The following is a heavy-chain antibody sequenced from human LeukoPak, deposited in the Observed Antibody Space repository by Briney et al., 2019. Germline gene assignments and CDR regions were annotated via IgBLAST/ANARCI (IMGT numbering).Heavy chain of an antibody. J-gene: IGHJ4*02. CDR2: IYPGDSDT. CDR1: GYIFTNYW. D-gene: IGHD7-27*01. Sequence: GESQKISCKGSGYIFTNYWIGWVRQLPGKGLEWMGTIYPGDSDTRYSPSFQGQVTISADNSINTAYLQWSSLKASDTAIYYCARRLTAELWGQGTLVTVSS. V-gene: IGHV5-51*01. CDR3: ARRLTAEL.